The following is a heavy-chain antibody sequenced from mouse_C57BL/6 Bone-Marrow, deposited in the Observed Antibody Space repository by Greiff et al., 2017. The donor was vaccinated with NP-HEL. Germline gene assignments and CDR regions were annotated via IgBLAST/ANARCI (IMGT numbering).Heavy chain of an antibody. J-gene: IGHJ4*01. Sequence: VQLPQSGPELVKPGASVKLSCKASGYSFTGYYMHWVKPSPGHLLDWIGYIYPYNGVSSYNQKFKGKATLTVDKSSSTAYMELRSLTSEDSAVDYCARGGTAQATDAMDYWGQGTSVTVSS. D-gene: IGHD3-2*02. CDR3: ARGGTAQATDAMDY. V-gene: IGHV1-31*01. CDR1: GYSFTGYY. CDR2: IYPYNGVS.